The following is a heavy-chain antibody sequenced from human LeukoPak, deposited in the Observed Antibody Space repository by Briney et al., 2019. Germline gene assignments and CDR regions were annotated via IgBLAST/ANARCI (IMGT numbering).Heavy chain of an antibody. J-gene: IGHJ4*02. CDR3: VRNDTSGVVLDY. CDR2: ISDRGTSI. CDR1: GFTFSNHA. D-gene: IGHD3-10*01. Sequence: GRSLRLSCAASGFTFSNHAMTWVRQAPGKGLEWVSNISDRGTSINYAVSVKGRFSISRDNAKNTLYLQMNSLRDEDTAVYYCVRNDTSGVVLDYWGQGSLVTVS. V-gene: IGHV3-23*01.